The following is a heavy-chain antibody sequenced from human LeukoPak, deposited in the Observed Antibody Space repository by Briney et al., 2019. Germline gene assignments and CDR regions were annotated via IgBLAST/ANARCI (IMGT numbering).Heavy chain of an antibody. J-gene: IGHJ4*02. Sequence: GASVKVSCKASGYTFTSYYMHWVRQAPGQGLEWMGIINPSGGSTSYAQKFQGRVTMTRDTSTSTVYMELSSLRSEDTAVYYCARESVYCSGGSCYSGVREYYFDYWGQGTLVTVSS. D-gene: IGHD2-15*01. CDR1: GYTFTSYY. CDR2: INPSGGST. V-gene: IGHV1-46*01. CDR3: ARESVYCSGGSCYSGVREYYFDY.